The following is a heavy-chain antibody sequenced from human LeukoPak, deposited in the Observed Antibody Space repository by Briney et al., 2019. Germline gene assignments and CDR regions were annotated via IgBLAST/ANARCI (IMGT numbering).Heavy chain of an antibody. CDR2: IYYSGSI. Sequence: SETLSLTCTVSGGSISSSSYYWGWIRQHPGKGLEWIGYIYYSGSIYYNPSLKSRVTISVDTSKNQFSLKLSSVTAADTAVYYCARDHGVPAAIGGIWFDPWGQGTLVTVSS. V-gene: IGHV4-31*03. CDR3: ARDHGVPAAIGGIWFDP. J-gene: IGHJ5*02. CDR1: GGSISSSSYY. D-gene: IGHD2-2*02.